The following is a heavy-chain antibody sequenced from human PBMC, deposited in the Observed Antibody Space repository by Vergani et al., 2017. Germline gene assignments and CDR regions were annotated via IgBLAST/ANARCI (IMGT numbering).Heavy chain of an antibody. CDR2: IYYSGST. CDR1: GGSISSYY. J-gene: IGHJ4*02. CDR3: ARHIEVGATTWGFDY. D-gene: IGHD1-26*01. V-gene: IGHV4-59*08. Sequence: QVQLQESGPGLVKPSETLSLTCTVSGGSISSYYWSWIRQPPGKGLEWIGYIYYSGSTNYNPSLKSRGTISVDTSKNQFSLKLSSVTAADTAVSYCARHIEVGATTWGFDYWGQGTLVTVSS.